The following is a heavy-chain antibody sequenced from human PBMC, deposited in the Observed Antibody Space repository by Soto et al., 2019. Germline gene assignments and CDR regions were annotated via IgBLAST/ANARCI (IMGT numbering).Heavy chain of an antibody. V-gene: IGHV1-69*04. CDR2: IIPILGIA. J-gene: IGHJ5*02. CDR3: ARDSREIAQFGRIGSHQDP. Sequence: GASVKVSCKASGGTFSSYTISWVRQAPGQGLEWMGRIIPILGIANYAQKFQGRVTITADKSTSTAYMELSSLRSEDTAVYYCARDSREIAQFGRIGSHQDPWGQGTLVTVSS. D-gene: IGHD2-21*01. CDR1: GGTFSSYT.